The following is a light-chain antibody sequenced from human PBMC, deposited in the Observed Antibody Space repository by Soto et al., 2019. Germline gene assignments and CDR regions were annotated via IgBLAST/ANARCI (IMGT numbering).Light chain of an antibody. J-gene: IGLJ2*01. Sequence: QSALTQPASVSGSPGQSITISCTGSSSDIGGYNYVSWHQQHPGKAPKLMIYDVSNRPSGVSNRFSGSKSGNTASLTISGLQAEDEAEYYCNSHTSSSALVLFGGGTKVTVL. V-gene: IGLV2-14*01. CDR2: DVS. CDR1: SSDIGGYNY. CDR3: NSHTSSSALVL.